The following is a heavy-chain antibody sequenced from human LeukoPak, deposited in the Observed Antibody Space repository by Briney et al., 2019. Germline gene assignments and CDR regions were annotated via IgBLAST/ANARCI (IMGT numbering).Heavy chain of an antibody. CDR3: ARNSVGSMDV. V-gene: IGHV3-72*01. CDR2: VRIKVNSYTT. J-gene: IGHJ6*02. D-gene: IGHD4-23*01. CDR1: GFSFSDYY. Sequence: PGVSLRLSCAAAGFSFSDYYMDWVRQAPGKGLEWVGRVRIKVNSYTTEYAASVKGRFTISRDDSKNSLYLQMNSLKTEDTAVYYCARNSVGSMDVWGQGTTVTVSS.